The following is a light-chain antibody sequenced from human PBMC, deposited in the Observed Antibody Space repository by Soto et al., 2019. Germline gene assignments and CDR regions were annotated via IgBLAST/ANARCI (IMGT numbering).Light chain of an antibody. J-gene: IGKJ3*01. V-gene: IGKV3-15*01. CDR2: GAS. CDR3: QQYNNWPPLT. Sequence: EIVLTQSPGTLSLSPGERATLSCRASQSVSSSYLAWYQQKPGQAPRLLIYGASTRATGIPARSSGSGSGTEFTLTISSLQSEDFAVYYCQQYNNWPPLTFGPGTKVDI. CDR1: QSVSSSY.